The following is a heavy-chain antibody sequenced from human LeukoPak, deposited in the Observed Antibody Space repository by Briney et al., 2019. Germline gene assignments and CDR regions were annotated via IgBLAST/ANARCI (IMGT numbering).Heavy chain of an antibody. CDR1: GGSISSSSYY. D-gene: IGHD3-22*01. V-gene: IGHV4-39*01. CDR2: IYYSGST. Sequence: PSETLSLTCTVSGGSISSSSYYWSWIRQPPGKGLEWIGSIYYSGSTYYNPSLKSRVTISVDTSKNQFSLKLSSVTAADTAVYYCARRSIGTYYYDSSGYAIPFFADYWGQGTLVTVSS. J-gene: IGHJ4*02. CDR3: ARRSIGTYYYDSSGYAIPFFADY.